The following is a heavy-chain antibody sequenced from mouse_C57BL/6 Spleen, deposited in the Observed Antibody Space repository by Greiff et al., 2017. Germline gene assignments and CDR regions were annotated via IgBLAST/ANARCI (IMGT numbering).Heavy chain of an antibody. D-gene: IGHD4-1*01. V-gene: IGHV1-18*01. CDR3: ARRDWDGYAMDY. J-gene: IGHJ4*01. CDR1: GYTFTDYN. CDR2: INPNNGGT. Sequence: VQLQQSGPELVKPGASVKIPCKASGYTFTDYNMDWVKQSHGKSLEWIGDINPNNGGTIYNQKFKGKATLTVDKSSSTAYMELRSLTSEDTAVYYCARRDWDGYAMDYWGQGTSVTVSS.